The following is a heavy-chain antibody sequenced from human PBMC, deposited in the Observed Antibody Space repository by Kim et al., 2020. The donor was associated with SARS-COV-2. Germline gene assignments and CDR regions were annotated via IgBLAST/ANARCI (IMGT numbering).Heavy chain of an antibody. Sequence: GGSLRLSCAASGFTFCSYAMHWVRQAPGKGLEWVAVISYDGSNKYYADSVKGRFTISRDNSKNTLYLQMNSLRAEDTAVYYCARVGLAAAGTDYWGQGTL. V-gene: IGHV3-30*04. D-gene: IGHD6-13*01. CDR3: ARVGLAAAGTDY. CDR1: GFTFCSYA. J-gene: IGHJ4*02. CDR2: ISYDGSNK.